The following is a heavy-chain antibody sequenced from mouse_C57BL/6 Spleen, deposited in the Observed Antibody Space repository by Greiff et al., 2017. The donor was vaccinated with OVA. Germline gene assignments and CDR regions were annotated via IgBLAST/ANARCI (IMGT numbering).Heavy chain of an antibody. CDR1: GYSITSDY. CDR2: ISYSGST. Sequence: EVMLVESGPGLAKPSQTLSLTCSVTGYSITSDYWNWLRKFPGNKLEYMGYISYSGSTYYNPSLKSRISITRDTSKNQYYLQLNSVTTEDTATYYCARKANLHAMDYWGQGTSVTVSS. J-gene: IGHJ4*01. CDR3: ARKANLHAMDY. V-gene: IGHV3-8*01. D-gene: IGHD6-1*01.